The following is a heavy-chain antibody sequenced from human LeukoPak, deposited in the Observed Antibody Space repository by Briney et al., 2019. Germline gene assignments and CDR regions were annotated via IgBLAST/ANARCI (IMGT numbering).Heavy chain of an antibody. D-gene: IGHD4-23*01. J-gene: IGHJ4*02. Sequence: GRSLRLSCAASGFTFSSYGMHWVRQAPGKGLEWVAVISYDGSNKYYADSVKGRFTISRDNSKNTLYLQMNSLRVEDTAVYYCARGVTVVTPFDYWGQGTLVTVSS. V-gene: IGHV3-30*03. CDR2: ISYDGSNK. CDR1: GFTFSSYG. CDR3: ARGVTVVTPFDY.